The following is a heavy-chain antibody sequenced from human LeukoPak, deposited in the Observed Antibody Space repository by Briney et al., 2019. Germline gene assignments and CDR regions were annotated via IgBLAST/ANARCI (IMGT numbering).Heavy chain of an antibody. Sequence: GGSLRLSCAASGFTFSSYSMNWVRQAPGKGLEWVSSISSSSSYIYYADSVKGRFTISRDNAKNSLYLQMNSLRDEDTAVYYCARGSDILTGYPENAFDIWGQGTMVTVSS. CDR2: ISSSSSYI. CDR1: GFTFSSYS. J-gene: IGHJ3*02. D-gene: IGHD3-9*01. CDR3: ARGSDILTGYPENAFDI. V-gene: IGHV3-21*01.